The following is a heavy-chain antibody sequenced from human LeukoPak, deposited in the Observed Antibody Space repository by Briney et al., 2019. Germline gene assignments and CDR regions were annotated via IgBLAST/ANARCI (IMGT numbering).Heavy chain of an antibody. Sequence: GGSLRLSCAASGFDFSQYEMNWVRQAPGKGLEWIAYISVRAGTIYYGDSVEGRFTISRDDAKNSLYLQMNSLRVEDTAIDYCAKDVPHNYETSHGMDVWGQGTTVTVS. CDR1: GFDFSQYE. V-gene: IGHV3-48*03. CDR3: AKDVPHNYETSHGMDV. J-gene: IGHJ6*02. CDR2: ISVRAGTI. D-gene: IGHD3-16*01.